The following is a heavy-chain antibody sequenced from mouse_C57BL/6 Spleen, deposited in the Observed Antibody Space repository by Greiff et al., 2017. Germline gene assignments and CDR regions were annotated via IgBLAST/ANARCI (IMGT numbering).Heavy chain of an antibody. Sequence: VQLVESGPELVKPGVSVKISCKASGYAFSSPWMNWVKQRPGKGLEWIGRIYPGDGETNYNGKFKGKATLTADKSSGTAYMQLSSLTSEDSAVYFCASSYGNPWFAYWGQGTLVTVSA. CDR2: IYPGDGET. V-gene: IGHV1-82*01. J-gene: IGHJ3*01. CDR1: GYAFSSPW. D-gene: IGHD2-1*01. CDR3: ASSYGNPWFAY.